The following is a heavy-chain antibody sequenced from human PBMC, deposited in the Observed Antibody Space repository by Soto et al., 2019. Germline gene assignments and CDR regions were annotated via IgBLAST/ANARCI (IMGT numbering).Heavy chain of an antibody. CDR1: GFTFSSYS. D-gene: IGHD2-2*01. CDR3: ARGLGRSVVVPAAMNNWFDP. Sequence: PGGSLRLSCAASGFTFSSYSMNWVRQAPGKGLEWVSSISSSSSYIYYADSVKGRFTISRDNAKNSLYLQMNGLRAEDTAVYYCARGLGRSVVVPAAMNNWFDPWGQGTLVTVSS. V-gene: IGHV3-21*01. CDR2: ISSSSSYI. J-gene: IGHJ5*02.